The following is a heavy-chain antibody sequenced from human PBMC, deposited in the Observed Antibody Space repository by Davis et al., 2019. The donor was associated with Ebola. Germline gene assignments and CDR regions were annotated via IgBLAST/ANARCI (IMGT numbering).Heavy chain of an antibody. CDR2: VYNRETT. V-gene: IGHV4-61*08. D-gene: IGHD1-26*01. CDR1: SGSVSSDVYS. CDR3: AALFSGSYLAYVDV. Sequence: MPSETLSLTCTVASGSVSSDVYSWNWIRQSPGKGLEWIGFVYNRETTNYNPSLNSRVSISKDTSKNQFSLKLSSVSAADTAVYYCAALFSGSYLAYVDVWGKGTTVTVS. J-gene: IGHJ6*03.